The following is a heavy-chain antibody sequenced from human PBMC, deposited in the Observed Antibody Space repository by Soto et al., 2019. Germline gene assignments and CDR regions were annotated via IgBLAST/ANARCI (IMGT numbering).Heavy chain of an antibody. J-gene: IGHJ4*02. CDR3: ARGVTMVRGVIHTPYFDY. Sequence: QVQLQESGPGLVKPSQTLSLTCTVSGGSISSGGYYWSWIRQHPGKGLEWIGYIYYSGSTYYNPSLKSRVSISVDTSKNQFSLKLSSVTAADTAVYYCARGVTMVRGVIHTPYFDYWGQGTLVTVSS. V-gene: IGHV4-31*03. D-gene: IGHD3-10*01. CDR1: GGSISSGGYY. CDR2: IYYSGST.